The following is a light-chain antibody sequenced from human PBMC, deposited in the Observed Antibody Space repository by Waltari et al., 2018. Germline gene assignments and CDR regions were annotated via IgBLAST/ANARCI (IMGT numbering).Light chain of an antibody. Sequence: QSALTQPRSVSAPPGQSVTISCTGTSSDVGGYDFLSWYQQHPGKAPKLIMYYVSQRPSGVPGRFSGSKSGNTASLTITGLQAEDEAEYYCCSHAGSDTFWVFGGGTKVTVL. CDR3: CSHAGSDTFWV. CDR2: YVS. CDR1: SSDVGGYDF. J-gene: IGLJ3*02. V-gene: IGLV2-11*01.